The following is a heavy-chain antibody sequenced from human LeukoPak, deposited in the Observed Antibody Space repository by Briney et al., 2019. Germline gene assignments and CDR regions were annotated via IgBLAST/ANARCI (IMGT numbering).Heavy chain of an antibody. CDR2: IKQDGSEK. CDR3: ATTGYSYGYDIDY. D-gene: IGHD5-18*01. CDR1: GFTFSSYW. Sequence: GGSLRLSCATSGFTFSSYWMSWGRQAPGKGLEGVANIKQDGSEKYYVDSVKGRFTISRDNAKNSLYLQMNSLRAEDTAMYYCATTGYSYGYDIDYWGQGTLVTVSS. V-gene: IGHV3-7*01. J-gene: IGHJ4*02.